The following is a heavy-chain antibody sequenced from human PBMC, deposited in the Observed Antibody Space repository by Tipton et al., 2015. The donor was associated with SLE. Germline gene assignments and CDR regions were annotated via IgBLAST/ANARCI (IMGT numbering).Heavy chain of an antibody. CDR2: ISSSSSYI. Sequence: GSLRLSCSGSGFTFGDYAPNWFRQAPGKGLEWVSSISSSSSYIYYADSVKGRFTISRDNAKNSLYLQMNSLRAEDTAVYYCARDRSYYYYYYMDVWGKGTTVTVSS. J-gene: IGHJ6*03. CDR1: GFTFGDYA. CDR3: ARDRSYYYYYYMDV. V-gene: IGHV3-21*03.